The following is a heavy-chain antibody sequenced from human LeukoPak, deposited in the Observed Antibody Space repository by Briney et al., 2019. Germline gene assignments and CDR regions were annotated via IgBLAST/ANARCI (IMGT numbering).Heavy chain of an antibody. D-gene: IGHD1-26*01. V-gene: IGHV3-7*01. Sequence: LTGGSLRLSCVGSGFTFSRYWMNWVRQAPGKGLEWVANIKQDGSEKYYVDSVKGRFTISRDNSKNTLYLQMNSLRAEDTAVYYCARGQEDPSGSYPERNWFDPWGQGTLVTVSS. J-gene: IGHJ5*02. CDR2: IKQDGSEK. CDR1: GFTFSRYW. CDR3: ARGQEDPSGSYPERNWFDP.